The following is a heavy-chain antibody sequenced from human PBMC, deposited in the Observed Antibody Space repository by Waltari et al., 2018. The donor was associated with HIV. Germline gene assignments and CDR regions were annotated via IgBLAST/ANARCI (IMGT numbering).Heavy chain of an antibody. D-gene: IGHD1-26*01. Sequence: QVQLQQWGAGLLKPSETLSLTCAVYGGSFSGYYWSWIRQPPGKGLEWIGEINHSGSTNYNPSLKSRVTISVDTSKNQFSLKLSSVTAADTAVYYCARPHEWELGYFDSWGQGTLVTVSS. V-gene: IGHV4-34*01. CDR2: INHSGST. CDR1: GGSFSGYY. CDR3: ARPHEWELGYFDS. J-gene: IGHJ4*02.